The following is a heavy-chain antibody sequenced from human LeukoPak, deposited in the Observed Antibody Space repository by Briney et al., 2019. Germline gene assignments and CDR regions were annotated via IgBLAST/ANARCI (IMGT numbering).Heavy chain of an antibody. CDR1: GFTLSSFA. CDR3: VKRTVNYPFDF. V-gene: IGHV3-23*01. J-gene: IGHJ4*02. CDR2: ISGSGGST. D-gene: IGHD1-7*01. Sequence: GGSLRLSCAASGFTLSSFAMNWVRQAPGKGLEWVSAISGSGGSTFSADSVKGRFTISRDNSENTLYLQMNSLRAEDTAVYYCVKRTVNYPFDFWGQGTLLTVSS.